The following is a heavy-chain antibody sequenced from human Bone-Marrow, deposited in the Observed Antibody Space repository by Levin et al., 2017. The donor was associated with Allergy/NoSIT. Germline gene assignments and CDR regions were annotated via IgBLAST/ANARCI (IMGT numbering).Heavy chain of an antibody. CDR3: VRDGLEVAARNDC. V-gene: IGHV3-48*01. CDR1: GFIFGDHS. J-gene: IGHJ4*02. CDR2: ISATSGTI. D-gene: IGHD5-12*01. Sequence: QTGGSLRLSCTASGFIFGDHSFNWVRRAPGKGLEWISYISATSGTIYYAESVKGRFTISRDNVRKSVVLQMSRLRAEDTALYYCVRDGLEVAARNDCWGQGTLVTVSS.